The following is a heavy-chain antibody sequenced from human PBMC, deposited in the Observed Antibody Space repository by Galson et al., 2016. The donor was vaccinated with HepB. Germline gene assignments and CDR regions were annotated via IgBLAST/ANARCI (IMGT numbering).Heavy chain of an antibody. V-gene: IGHV1-18*01. CDR3: ARTSYCGGDCYDKSYFDY. CDR1: GYTFTSYG. D-gene: IGHD2-21*02. J-gene: IGHJ4*02. Sequence: SVKVSCKASGYTFTSYGISWVRQAPGQGLEWMGWVSAYNGDTKYSEKVQGRVSMTTDTSTSTVYMELRSLRSDDTAVYYCARTSYCGGDCYDKSYFDYWGQGTLVTVSS. CDR2: VSAYNGDT.